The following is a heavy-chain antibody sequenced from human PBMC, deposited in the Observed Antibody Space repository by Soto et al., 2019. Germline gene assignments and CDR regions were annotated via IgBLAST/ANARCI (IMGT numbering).Heavy chain of an antibody. Sequence: SETLSLTCAVSGGSISSSNWWSWVRQPPGKGLEWIGEIYHSGSTNYNPSLKSRVTISVDKSKNQFSLKLSSVTAADTAVYYCARDSSGLYSNASPFDYWGQGTLVTVSS. CDR3: ARDSSGLYSNASPFDY. V-gene: IGHV4-4*02. J-gene: IGHJ4*02. D-gene: IGHD6-19*01. CDR1: GGSISSSNW. CDR2: IYHSGST.